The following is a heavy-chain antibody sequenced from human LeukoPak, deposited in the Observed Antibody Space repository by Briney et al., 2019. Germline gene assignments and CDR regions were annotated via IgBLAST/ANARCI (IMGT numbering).Heavy chain of an antibody. D-gene: IGHD2-2*01. J-gene: IGHJ4*02. CDR2: INHSGST. Sequence: SETLSLTCAVYGGSFSGYYWSWIRQPPGKGLEWIGEINHSGSTNYNPSLKSRVTISVDTSKNQFSLKLSSVTAADTAVYYCARGVNCSSTSCYGRYLDYWGQGTLVTVSS. CDR3: ARGVNCSSTSCYGRYLDY. CDR1: GGSFSGYY. V-gene: IGHV4-34*01.